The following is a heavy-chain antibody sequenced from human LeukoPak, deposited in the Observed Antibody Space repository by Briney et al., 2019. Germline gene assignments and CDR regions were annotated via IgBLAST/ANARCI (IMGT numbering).Heavy chain of an antibody. J-gene: IGHJ4*03. CDR1: GFTFSSYC. CDR2: INSDGSST. V-gene: IGHV3-74*01. CDR3: ARADGYPDY. Sequence: GGSLRLSCAASGFTFSSYCMHWVRQAPGKGLVWVSRINSDGSSTNYADSVRGRFTISRDSAKNTLYLQMNSLRAEDTAVYYCARADGYPDYWGQGTLVTVSS.